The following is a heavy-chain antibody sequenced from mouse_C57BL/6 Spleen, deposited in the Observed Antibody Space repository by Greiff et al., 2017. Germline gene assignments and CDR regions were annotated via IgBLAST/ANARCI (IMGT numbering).Heavy chain of an antibody. CDR2: INTSNGGT. J-gene: IGHJ3*01. CDR3: ARGDYDEAY. V-gene: IGHV1-53*01. D-gene: IGHD2-4*01. Sequence: VKQRPGQGLEWIGNINTSNGGTNYNEKFKSKATLTVDRSSSTAYMQLSSLTSEDSAVYYCARGDYDEAYWGQGTLVTVSA.